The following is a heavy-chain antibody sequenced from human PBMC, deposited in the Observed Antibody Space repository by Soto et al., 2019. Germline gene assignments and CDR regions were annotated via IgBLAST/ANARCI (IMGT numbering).Heavy chain of an antibody. V-gene: IGHV3-13*01. J-gene: IGHJ3*02. CDR3: VRETGCTTTTDAFNI. Sequence: EVQLVESGGGLVQPGGSLRLSCEASGFTFSGSDMNWVRHTRGKGLEWVSGIGTGGDTYYADSVRGRFTISREDAKGSLLLQKNSLRVEDTAVNYCVRETGCTTTTDAFNIWGQGTMVTVSS. CDR1: GFTFSGSD. CDR2: IGTGGDT. D-gene: IGHD1-1*01.